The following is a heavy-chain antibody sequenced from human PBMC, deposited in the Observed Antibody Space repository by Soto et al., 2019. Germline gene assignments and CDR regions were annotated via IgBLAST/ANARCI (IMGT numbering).Heavy chain of an antibody. Sequence: EMQMVESGGGLVQPGGSLRLSCAASGFTFSDHYMDGVRQSPGKGLEWVGRITNKIDGYTTSYAASVEGRFIVSRDDSRNSLFLQMTNLNMEDTAVYFCARAAYGHGSDVWGQGSTVIVSS. CDR3: ARAAYGHGSDV. D-gene: IGHD3-16*01. CDR1: GFTFSDHY. V-gene: IGHV3-72*01. CDR2: ITNKIDGYTT. J-gene: IGHJ6*02.